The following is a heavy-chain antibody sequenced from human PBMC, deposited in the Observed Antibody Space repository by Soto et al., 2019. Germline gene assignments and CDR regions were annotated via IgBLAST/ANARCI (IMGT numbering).Heavy chain of an antibody. J-gene: IGHJ3*02. V-gene: IGHV1-3*01. Sequence: QVQLVQSGAEVKKPGASVKVSCKASGYTFTSYAMHWVRQAPGQRLEWMGWINAGNGNTKYSQKFQGRVTITRDTPARTAYMELRSLRSEDPAVYYCAGLSGSTPSDIWGQGTMVTVSS. CDR1: GYTFTSYA. CDR3: AGLSGSTPSDI. CDR2: INAGNGNT.